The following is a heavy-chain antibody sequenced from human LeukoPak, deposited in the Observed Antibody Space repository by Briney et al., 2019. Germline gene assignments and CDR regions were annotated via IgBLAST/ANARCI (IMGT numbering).Heavy chain of an antibody. J-gene: IGHJ4*02. CDR2: ISSSGRTI. Sequence: GGSLRLSCAASGFTFSSYAMSWVRQAPGKGLEWVSYISSSGRTIYYADSVKGRFTISRDNAKNSLYLQMNSLRAEDTAVYYCARESRTAVASDYWGQGTLVTVSS. D-gene: IGHD6-19*01. CDR3: ARESRTAVASDY. CDR1: GFTFSSYA. V-gene: IGHV3-48*03.